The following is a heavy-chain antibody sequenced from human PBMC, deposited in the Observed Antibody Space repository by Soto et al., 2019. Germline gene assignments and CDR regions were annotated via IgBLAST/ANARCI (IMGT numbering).Heavy chain of an antibody. J-gene: IGHJ6*02. V-gene: IGHV3-21*01. CDR2: ISSSSSYI. Sequence: AGGSLRLSCAASGFTFSSYSMNWVRQAPGKGLEWVSSISSSSSYIYYADSVKGRFTISRDNAKNSLYLQMNSLRAEDTAVYYCARGGVAAAGRVSYYYYGMDVWGQGTTVTVSS. CDR1: GFTFSSYS. D-gene: IGHD6-13*01. CDR3: ARGGVAAAGRVSYYYYGMDV.